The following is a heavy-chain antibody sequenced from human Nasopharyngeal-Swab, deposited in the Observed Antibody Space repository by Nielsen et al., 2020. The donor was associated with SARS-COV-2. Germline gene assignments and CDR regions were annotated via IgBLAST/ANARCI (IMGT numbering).Heavy chain of an antibody. CDR2: IYYSGST. CDR3: ARHKLSGIAVAGAAVNWFDP. J-gene: IGHJ5*02. D-gene: IGHD6-19*01. V-gene: IGHV4-39*01. Sequence: WIRQPPGKGLERIGSIYYSGSTYYNPSLKSRVTISVDTSKNQFSLKLSSVTAADTAVYYCARHKLSGIAVAGAAVNWFDPWGQGTLVTVSS.